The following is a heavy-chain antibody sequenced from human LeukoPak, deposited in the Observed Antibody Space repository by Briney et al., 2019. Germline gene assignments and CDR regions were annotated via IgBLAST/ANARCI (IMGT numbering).Heavy chain of an antibody. J-gene: IGHJ4*02. D-gene: IGHD3-16*02. Sequence: GGSLRLFCTASGFTYSTYGMTWVRRAPGEGLEGGSDIRGCSGSTYYRDSVEGRFTISRDNYKNTLHLQVHTLRAGDTAVYYCVKDRCDRHTCPEVWGQGTLVTVSS. V-gene: IGHV3-23*01. CDR2: IRGCSGST. CDR3: VKDRCDRHTCPEV. CDR1: GFTYSTYG.